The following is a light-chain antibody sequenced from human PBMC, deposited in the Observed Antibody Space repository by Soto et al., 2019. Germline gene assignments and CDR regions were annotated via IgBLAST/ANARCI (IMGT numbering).Light chain of an antibody. CDR3: QQSYSTPLT. J-gene: IGKJ4*01. Sequence: DIQMTQSPSSLSASVGDRMTITCRASQSISTSLNWYQQKPGKPPKLLIYAASTLQSGVPSRFTGSGSGTDFTLTISSLQPEDFATYYCQQSYSTPLTFGGGTKVEIK. V-gene: IGKV1-39*01. CDR2: AAS. CDR1: QSISTS.